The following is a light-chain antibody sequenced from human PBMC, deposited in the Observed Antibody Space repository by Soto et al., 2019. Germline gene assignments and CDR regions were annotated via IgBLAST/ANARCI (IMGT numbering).Light chain of an antibody. Sequence: QSVLTQPPSVSGTPGQGVTISCSEGSSNLATNYVYWYQLLPGTAPNLVIFSNTIRPPRVPDRFSGSKSGASASLVISGLRSEDDADYFCASWDDTLFGWVFGGGTKVTVL. CDR1: SSNLATNY. CDR3: ASWDDTLFGWV. V-gene: IGLV1-47*02. J-gene: IGLJ3*02. CDR2: SNT.